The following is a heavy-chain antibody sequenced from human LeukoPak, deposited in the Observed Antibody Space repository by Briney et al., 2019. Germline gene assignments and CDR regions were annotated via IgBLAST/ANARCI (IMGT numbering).Heavy chain of an antibody. V-gene: IGHV4-4*07. CDR2: IYTSGST. Sequence: PSETLSLTCTVSGGSISSYYWSWIRQPAGKGLEWIGRIYTSGSTNYNPSLKSRVTISVDTSKNQFSLKLSSVTAADTAVYYCARGYDHGGPSYYYYYMDVWGKGTTVTVSS. D-gene: IGHD4-23*01. CDR3: ARGYDHGGPSYYYYYMDV. J-gene: IGHJ6*03. CDR1: GGSISSYY.